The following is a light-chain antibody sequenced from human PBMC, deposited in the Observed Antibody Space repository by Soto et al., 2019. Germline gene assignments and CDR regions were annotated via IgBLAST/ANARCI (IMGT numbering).Light chain of an antibody. CDR1: QSISTY. J-gene: IGKJ5*01. CDR3: QQRNIWPIT. Sequence: VLTHSPATLSLSPGGRATLSCRASQSISTYLAWYQRKPGQAPRLLIYDASNRATGIPARFSGSGSGTDFTLTISNLEPEDFALYYCQQRNIWPITFGQGTRLEIK. CDR2: DAS. V-gene: IGKV3-11*01.